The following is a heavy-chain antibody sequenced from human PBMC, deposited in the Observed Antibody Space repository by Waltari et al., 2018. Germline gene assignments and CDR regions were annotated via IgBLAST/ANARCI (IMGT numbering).Heavy chain of an antibody. CDR1: GYSISSGYS. V-gene: IGHV4-38-2*01. Sequence: QVQLQESGPGLVKPSETLSLTCDVSGYSISSGYSWGWFRQPPGKGLEWIGSIYHSGSTYQNPSLKSRLTISLDTSKNQFSLKLSSVTAADTAVFYCARHPEQLVGYWYFDLWGRGTLVTVSS. CDR2: IYHSGST. CDR3: ARHPEQLVGYWYFDL. J-gene: IGHJ2*01. D-gene: IGHD6-6*01.